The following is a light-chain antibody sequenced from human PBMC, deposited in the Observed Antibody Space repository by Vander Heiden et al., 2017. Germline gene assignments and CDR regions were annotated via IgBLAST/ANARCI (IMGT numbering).Light chain of an antibody. J-gene: IGLJ3*02. V-gene: IGLV3-21*02. CDR3: EVCDSSSDNRVV. CDR2: DAS. Sequence: SYVLPQPPSVSVAPGQPARITCGGNNIGSISVDGYQQKPGQAPVLVVYDASDRPLGSPERLSGSNSGNTTTLTTSRVEAGEEADYYCEVCDSSSDNRVVFGGGTKLTVL. CDR1: NIGSIS.